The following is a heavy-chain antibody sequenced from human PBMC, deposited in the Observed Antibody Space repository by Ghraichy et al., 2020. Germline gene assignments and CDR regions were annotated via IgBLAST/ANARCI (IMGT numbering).Heavy chain of an antibody. V-gene: IGHV3-49*03. CDR3: TRVDVGLKRESIDY. J-gene: IGHJ4*02. CDR1: GFTFGDYA. D-gene: IGHD1-26*01. Sequence: GGSLRLSCTASGFTFGDYAMTWFRQAPGKGLEWVSFIRNKAYGGTTEYAASVKGRFTISRDDSKSIAYLQMNSLKTEDTAFYYCTRVDVGLKRESIDYWGQGTLVTVSS. CDR2: IRNKAYGGTT.